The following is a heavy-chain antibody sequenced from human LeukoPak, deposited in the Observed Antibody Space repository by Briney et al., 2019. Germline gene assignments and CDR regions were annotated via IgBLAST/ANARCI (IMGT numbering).Heavy chain of an antibody. CDR3: ARESYSSGWYVY. Sequence: PAGSLRLSCAASGFTFSSYSMNWVRQAPGKGLEWVSYISSSSSTIYYADSVKGRFTISRDNAKNSLYLQMNSLRDEDTAVYYCARESYSSGWYVYWGQGTLVTVSS. D-gene: IGHD6-19*01. CDR2: ISSSSSTI. CDR1: GFTFSSYS. V-gene: IGHV3-48*02. J-gene: IGHJ4*02.